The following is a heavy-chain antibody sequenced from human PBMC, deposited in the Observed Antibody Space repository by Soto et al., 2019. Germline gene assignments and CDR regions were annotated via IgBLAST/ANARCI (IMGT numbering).Heavy chain of an antibody. Sequence: PAETLSLTCAVYGGSFSGCYWTWIRQPPGTGLEWIGEINHSGSTNYNPSLKSRVTISVDTSKNQFSLKLTSVTAADSAVYYCAREVDIAMVKGSYFDYWGQGTLVTVSS. V-gene: IGHV4-34*01. CDR2: INHSGST. CDR1: GGSFSGCY. D-gene: IGHD5-18*01. J-gene: IGHJ4*02. CDR3: AREVDIAMVKGSYFDY.